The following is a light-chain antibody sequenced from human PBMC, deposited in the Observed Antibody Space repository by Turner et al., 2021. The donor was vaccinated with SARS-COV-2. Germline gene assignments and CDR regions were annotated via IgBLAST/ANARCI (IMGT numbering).Light chain of an antibody. J-gene: IGKJ3*01. CDR2: AAS. V-gene: IGKV3-20*01. CDR1: QSVARNY. CDR3: QQYLSSPFT. Sequence: EIVLTQSPGTLSLSPGERATLSCRASQSVARNYVAWYQQKPGQAPRLLIYAASNRATGSPDRFSGSGSVTDFTLTISSVEPEDFAVYYCQQYLSSPFTFGPGTTVDIK.